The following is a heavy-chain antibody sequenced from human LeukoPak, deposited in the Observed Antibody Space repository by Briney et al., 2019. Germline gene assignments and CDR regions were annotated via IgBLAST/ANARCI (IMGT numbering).Heavy chain of an antibody. CDR2: ITGSGRGT. J-gene: IGHJ3*02. CDR3: SKDPNGDYVGAFDM. Sequence: PGGSLRLSCTASGLTFSNYATTWVRQAPGKGLEWVSSITGSGRGTYYADSVKGCFSVSRDNSQNTVFLHMNSLRADDTALYYCSKDPNGDYVGAFDMWGPGTMVTVSS. CDR1: GLTFSNYA. D-gene: IGHD4-17*01. V-gene: IGHV3-23*01.